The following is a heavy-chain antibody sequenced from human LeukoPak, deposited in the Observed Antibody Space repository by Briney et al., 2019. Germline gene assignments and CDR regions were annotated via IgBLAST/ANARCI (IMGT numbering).Heavy chain of an antibody. CDR1: GFTFRSYG. D-gene: IGHD3-22*01. J-gene: IGHJ1*01. CDR3: ATYYYDSGGFHFHH. CDR2: ISSNGGRT. Sequence: GSLRLSCAASGFTFRSYGMHWARQAPGKGLEYVSAISSNGGRTYYANSVRCRFTISRDNSRNTLYLQMGSLRAEDMAVYYCATYYYDSGGFHFHHWGQGTPVTVSS. V-gene: IGHV3-64*01.